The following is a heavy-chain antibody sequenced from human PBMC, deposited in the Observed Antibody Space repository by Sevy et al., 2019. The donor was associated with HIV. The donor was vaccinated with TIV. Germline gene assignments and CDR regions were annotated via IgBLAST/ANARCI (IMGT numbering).Heavy chain of an antibody. V-gene: IGHV3-30-3*01. CDR3: ARVGGDYVRGSYRV. CDR1: GFTFSSYA. D-gene: IGHD3-16*02. CDR2: ISYDGSNK. J-gene: IGHJ4*02. Sequence: GGSLRLSCAASGFTFSSYAMHWVRQAPGKGLEWVAVISYDGSNKYYADSVKGRFTISRDNSKNTLYLQMNSLRAEDTAEYYCARVGGDYVRGSYRVWGQGTLVTVSS.